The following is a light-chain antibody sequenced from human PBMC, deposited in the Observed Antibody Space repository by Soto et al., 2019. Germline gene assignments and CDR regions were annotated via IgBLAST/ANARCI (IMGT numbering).Light chain of an antibody. CDR2: KVS. V-gene: IGKV2-30*01. Sequence: DVVLTQSPLSLPVTLGQPASISCRSSQDLVYSVGHTYLNWYQQRPGQSPRRLIYKVSNRDSGVPDRFSGSGSGSDFTLKISRVEPEDVATYYCMQGGHWPWTFGQGTKVDIK. CDR3: MQGGHWPWT. CDR1: QDLVYSVGHTY. J-gene: IGKJ1*01.